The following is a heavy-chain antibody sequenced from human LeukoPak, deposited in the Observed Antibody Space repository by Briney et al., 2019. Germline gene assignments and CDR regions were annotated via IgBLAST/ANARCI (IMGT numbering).Heavy chain of an antibody. V-gene: IGHV3-48*01. D-gene: IGHD6-13*01. CDR2: ISSSSGTI. Sequence: GGSLRLSCAASGFTFSSYSMSWVRQAPGKGLEWASYISSSSGTIYYADSVRGRFTISRDNSKNTLYLQMNSLRAEDTAVYYCAKVMFWRAAAGTADYWGQGTLVTVSS. CDR1: GFTFSSYS. CDR3: AKVMFWRAAAGTADY. J-gene: IGHJ4*02.